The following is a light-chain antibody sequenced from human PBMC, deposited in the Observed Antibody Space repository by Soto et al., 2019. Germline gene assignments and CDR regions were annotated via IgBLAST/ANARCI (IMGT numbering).Light chain of an antibody. V-gene: IGLV1-40*01. J-gene: IGLJ3*02. CDR3: QSYDSSLSGSV. Sequence: QSVLTQPPSVSGAPGQRVTISCTGSSSNIGAGYDVHWYQQLPGTAPKLLIYRNTNRPSGVPDRFSGSKSGTSASLAITGLQVEDEADYYCQSYDSSLSGSVFGGGTMLTVL. CDR1: SSNIGAGYD. CDR2: RNT.